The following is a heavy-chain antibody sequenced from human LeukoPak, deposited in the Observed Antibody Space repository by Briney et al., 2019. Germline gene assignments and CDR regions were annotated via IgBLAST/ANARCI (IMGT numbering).Heavy chain of an antibody. V-gene: IGHV3-48*01. Sequence: GGSLRLSCAASGFTFSSYGMHWVRQAPGKGLEWISYISYDSMIKYYADSVRGRFTISRDSAKDSLYLQMHSLRAEDTAVYYCVRDNPRCCGVIPANIDDYWGQGTLVTVSS. D-gene: IGHD2-15*01. CDR2: ISYDSMIK. CDR1: GFTFSSYG. J-gene: IGHJ4*02. CDR3: VRDNPRCCGVIPANIDDY.